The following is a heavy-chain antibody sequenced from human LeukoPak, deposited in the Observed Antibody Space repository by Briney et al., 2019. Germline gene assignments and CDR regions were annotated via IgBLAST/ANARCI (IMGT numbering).Heavy chain of an antibody. CDR1: GYTFTSYY. CDR3: ARGSGLPDSDGFHYFDY. CDR2: INPNSGAT. V-gene: IGHV1-2*02. J-gene: IGHJ4*02. D-gene: IGHD3-22*01. Sequence: ASVKVSCVSSGYTFTSYYIHWVRQAPGQGLEWMGWINPNSGATTSAQKFHDTLTMTRDTSINTAYMELRWLRSVDTAVYLCARGSGLPDSDGFHYFDYWGQGTLVTVSS.